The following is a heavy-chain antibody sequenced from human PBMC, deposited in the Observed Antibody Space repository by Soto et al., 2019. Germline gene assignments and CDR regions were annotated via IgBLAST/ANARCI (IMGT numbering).Heavy chain of an antibody. D-gene: IGHD1-26*01. V-gene: IGHV3-23*01. J-gene: IGHJ6*02. CDR2: ISGSGGST. CDR3: AKWRGVGALYYCYGMDV. Sequence: EVQLLESGGGLVQPGGSLRLSCAASGFTFSSYAMSWVRQAPGKGLEWVSAISGSGGSTYYADSVKGRFTISRDNSKNTLYRQMNSLRAEDTAVYYCAKWRGVGALYYCYGMDVWGQGTTVTVSS. CDR1: GFTFSSYA.